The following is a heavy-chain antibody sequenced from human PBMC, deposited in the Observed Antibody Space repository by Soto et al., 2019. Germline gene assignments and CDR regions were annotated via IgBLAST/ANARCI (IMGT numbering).Heavy chain of an antibody. CDR2: ISSSSSYI. V-gene: IGHV3-21*01. D-gene: IGHD5-12*01. Sequence: GGSLRLSCAASGFTFSSYSMNWVRQAPGKGLEWVSSISSSSSYIYYADSVKGRFTISRDNTENSLYLQMNSPRAEDTAVYYCAREWRGYSGYDVIYYYYMDVWGKGTTVTVSS. CDR3: AREWRGYSGYDVIYYYYMDV. CDR1: GFTFSSYS. J-gene: IGHJ6*03.